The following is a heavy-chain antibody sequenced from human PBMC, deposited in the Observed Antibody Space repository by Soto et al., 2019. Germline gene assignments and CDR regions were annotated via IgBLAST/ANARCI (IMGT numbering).Heavy chain of an antibody. V-gene: IGHV5-10-1*01. D-gene: IGHD4-4*01. J-gene: IGHJ2*01. CDR1: GFSFINYW. CDR3: ARLSRLHRDWYFDL. CDR2: IDPSDSYT. Sequence: DVQLVQSGAEVKKPGESLRISCQGSGFSFINYWISWVRQMPGKGLEWMGRIDPSDSYTNYSPSFQGHVSISADKSISTAYLQWSSLKASDTAMYYCARLSRLHRDWYFDLWGRGTLVTVSS.